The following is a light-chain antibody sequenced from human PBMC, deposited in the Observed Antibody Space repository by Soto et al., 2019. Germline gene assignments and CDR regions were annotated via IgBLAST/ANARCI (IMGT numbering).Light chain of an antibody. CDR3: SSYTTSTTLGVV. J-gene: IGLJ2*01. CDR1: SSDVGGSNY. CDR2: EVA. V-gene: IGLV2-14*01. Sequence: QSALTQPASVSGSPGQSITISCIGTSSDVGGSNYVSWYQQHPGKAPKLMIYEVANRPSGVSNRFSGSKSGNTASLTISGLQPEDEAHYYCSSYTTSTTLGVVFGGGTKLTVL.